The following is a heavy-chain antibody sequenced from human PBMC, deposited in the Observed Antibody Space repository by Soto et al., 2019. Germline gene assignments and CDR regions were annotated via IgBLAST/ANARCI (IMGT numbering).Heavy chain of an antibody. CDR3: ARAYSEDWFDP. V-gene: IGHV1-69*02. CDR2: IIPILGIA. D-gene: IGHD2-21*01. CDR1: GGTFSSYT. J-gene: IGHJ5*02. Sequence: ASVKVSCKASGGTFSSYTISWVRQAPGQGLEWMGRIIPILGIANYAQKFQGRVTITADKSTSTAYMELSSLRSEDTAVYYCARAYSEDWFDPWGQGTLVTVSS.